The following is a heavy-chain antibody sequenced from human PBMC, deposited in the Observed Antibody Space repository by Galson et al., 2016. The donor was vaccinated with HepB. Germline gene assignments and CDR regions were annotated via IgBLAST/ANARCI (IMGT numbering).Heavy chain of an antibody. V-gene: IGHV3-7*01. CDR3: ASDYWIY. J-gene: IGHJ4*02. CDR1: GFTFSNYW. D-gene: IGHD2-15*01. CDR2: TNRDGSGN. Sequence: SLRLSCAASGFTFSNYWMTWVRQAPGKGLEWVASTNRDGSGNFYVDSVKGRFTVSRDNPNNSLYLHMSSLRAEDTAVYFCASDYWIYWGQGTLVTASS.